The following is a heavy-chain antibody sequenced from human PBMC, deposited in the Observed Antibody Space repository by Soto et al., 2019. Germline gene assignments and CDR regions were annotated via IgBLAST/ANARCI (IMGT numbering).Heavy chain of an antibody. CDR2: ISGSGGST. D-gene: IGHD3-9*01. V-gene: IGHV3-23*01. J-gene: IGHJ4*02. Sequence: EVQLLESGGGLVQPGGSLRLSCAASGFTFSSYAMSWVRQAPGKGLEWVSAISGSGGSTYYADSVKGRFTISRDNSKNTLYLQMNSLRAEDTAVYYCAKGYFDWLYVTNGGGYYFDYWGQGTLVTVSS. CDR1: GFTFSSYA. CDR3: AKGYFDWLYVTNGGGYYFDY.